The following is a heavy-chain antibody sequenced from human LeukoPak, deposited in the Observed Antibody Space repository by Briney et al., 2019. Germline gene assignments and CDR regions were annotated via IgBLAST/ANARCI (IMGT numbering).Heavy chain of an antibody. CDR1: GGSISDYY. CDR2: IFYSGST. V-gene: IGHV4-59*01. J-gene: IGHJ4*02. D-gene: IGHD5-24*01. CDR3: ARGVDGYSFDY. Sequence: SETLSLTCTVSGGSISDYYWSWIRQPPGKGLEWTGFIFYSGSTNYNPSLKSRLTISLDTSKNQFSLRLTSVAAADTAVYYCARGVDGYSFDYWGRGTLVTVSS.